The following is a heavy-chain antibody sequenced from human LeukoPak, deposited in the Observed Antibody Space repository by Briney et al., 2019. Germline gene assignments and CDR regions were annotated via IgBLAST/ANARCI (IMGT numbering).Heavy chain of an antibody. D-gene: IGHD2-8*02. CDR2: IYPGDSDA. J-gene: IGHJ4*02. CDR3: AISLGLSDTYWDF. V-gene: IGHV5-51*01. CDR1: GYSFTTYW. Sequence: GESLKISCKASGYSFTTYWIGWVRQMPGKGPEWMGIIYPGDSDARYNPSFQGQVTISVDTSITTAHLQWSSLKASDTAIYYCAISLGLSDTYWDFWGQGTLVTVTS.